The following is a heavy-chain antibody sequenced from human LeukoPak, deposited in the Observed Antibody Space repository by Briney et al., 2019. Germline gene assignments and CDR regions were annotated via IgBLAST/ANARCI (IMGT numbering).Heavy chain of an antibody. CDR2: IYHSGGT. CDR3: ARESGENWFDP. D-gene: IGHD2-21*01. Sequence: SETLSLTCTVSGGSISSGGYYWSWIRQPPGKGLEWIGYIYHSGGTYYNLSLKSQVTISIDRSKKQFSLKLHSVTAADTAVYYCARESGENWFDPWGQGTLVTVSS. CDR1: GGSISSGGYY. J-gene: IGHJ5*02. V-gene: IGHV4-30-2*01.